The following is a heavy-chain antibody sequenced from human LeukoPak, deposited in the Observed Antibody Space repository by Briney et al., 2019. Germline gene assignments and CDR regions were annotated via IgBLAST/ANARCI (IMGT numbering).Heavy chain of an antibody. D-gene: IGHD2-2*01. J-gene: IGHJ3*02. V-gene: IGHV3-21*01. CDR1: GVSISSYY. CDR3: GRPTLYCSSISCSDDAFDI. CDR2: ISSNSRNI. Sequence: ETLSLTCTVSGVSISSYYWSWIRQPPGKGLEWDSYISSNSRNIYYADSVRGRFNISRDNAKNSLYLQMSSLRAEDTAVYYCGRPTLYCSSISCSDDAFDIWGQETMATVSS.